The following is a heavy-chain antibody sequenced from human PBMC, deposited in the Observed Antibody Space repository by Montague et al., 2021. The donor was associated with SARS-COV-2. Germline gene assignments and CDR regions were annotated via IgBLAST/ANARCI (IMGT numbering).Heavy chain of an antibody. CDR2: INTNSNYI. CDR3: ARDFGYTTGYAFDV. CDR1: GFTFSSYR. J-gene: IGHJ3*01. D-gene: IGHD5-24*01. Sequence: SLRLSCAASGFTFSSYRMNWVRQAPGKGLEWVSSINTNSNYIYYANPVKGRFTISRDNAKSSLYLQMNSLRVEDTALYYCARDFGYTTGYAFDVWGQGTMVSVSS. V-gene: IGHV3-21*01.